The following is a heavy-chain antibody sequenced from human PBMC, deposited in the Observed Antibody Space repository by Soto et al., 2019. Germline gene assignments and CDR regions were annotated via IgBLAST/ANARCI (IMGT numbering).Heavy chain of an antibody. CDR3: AKDGPWTPTSDWFDP. CDR1: GFTFSSYA. J-gene: IGHJ5*02. D-gene: IGHD3-3*01. V-gene: IGHV3-23*01. Sequence: GGSLRLSCAASGFTFSSYAMSWVRQAPGKGLEWVSAISGSGGSTYYADSVKGRFTISRGNSKNTLYLQMNSLRAEDTAVYYCAKDGPWTPTSDWFDPWGQGTLVTVSS. CDR2: ISGSGGST.